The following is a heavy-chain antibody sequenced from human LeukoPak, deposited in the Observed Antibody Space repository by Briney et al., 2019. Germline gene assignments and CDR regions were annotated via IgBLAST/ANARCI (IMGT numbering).Heavy chain of an antibody. Sequence: SETLSLTCTVSGGSVSSGSYYWSWIRQPPGKGLEWIGYIYYSGSTNYNPSLKSRVTISVDTSKNQFSLKLSSVTAADTAVYYCARDSGRGTSPSRLFDYWGQGTLVTVSS. CDR3: ARDSGRGTSPSRLFDY. CDR2: IYYSGST. V-gene: IGHV4-61*01. D-gene: IGHD2-2*01. J-gene: IGHJ4*02. CDR1: GGSVSSGSYY.